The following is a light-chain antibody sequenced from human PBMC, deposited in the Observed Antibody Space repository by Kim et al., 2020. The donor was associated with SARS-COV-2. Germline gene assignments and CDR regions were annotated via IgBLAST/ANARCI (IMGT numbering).Light chain of an antibody. CDR3: ASSTSSTSEA. CDR1: SSDVGSYNH. J-gene: IGLJ2*01. V-gene: IGLV2-14*03. CDR2: DVS. Sequence: GQFITISCTGSSSDVGSYNHFSWHQQPRGKAPKVMIYDVSKRPSGVYNLFAGSKSGNAASLTISGLQAEDDAYYYCASSTSSTSEAFGGGTQLTVL.